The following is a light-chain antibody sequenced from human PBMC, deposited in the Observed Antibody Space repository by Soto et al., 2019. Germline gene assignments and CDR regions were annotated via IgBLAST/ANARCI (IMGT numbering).Light chain of an antibody. CDR3: SSYTTSSSWV. V-gene: IGLV2-14*01. CDR2: VVS. CDR1: SSDVGGYNY. Sequence: QSAMTQPASVSGSPGRSITMSCTGTSSDVGGYNYVSWFQQHPGKAPKLMIYVVSNRPSGISNRFSGSKSGNTASLTISGLQAEDEADYYCSSYTTSSSWVFGGGTKLTVL. J-gene: IGLJ3*02.